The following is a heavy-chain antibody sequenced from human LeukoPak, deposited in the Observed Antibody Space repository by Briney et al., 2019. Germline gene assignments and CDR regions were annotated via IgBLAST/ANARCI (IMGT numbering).Heavy chain of an antibody. D-gene: IGHD5-18*01. CDR2: IGAYNGNT. CDR3: ARRRDTAMAGQNWFDP. V-gene: IGHV1-18*01. J-gene: IGHJ5*02. Sequence: GASVKVSCKASGSTFTSYGISWVRQAPGQGHEWMGWIGAYNGNTNYAKKLQGRVTMTTDTSTSTAYMELRSLRSDDTAVYYCARRRDTAMAGQNWFDPWGQGTLVTVSS. CDR1: GSTFTSYG.